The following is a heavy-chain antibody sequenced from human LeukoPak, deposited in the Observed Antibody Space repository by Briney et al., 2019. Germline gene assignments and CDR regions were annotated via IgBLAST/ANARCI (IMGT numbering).Heavy chain of an antibody. V-gene: IGHV3-30*02. CDR3: AKELIEGPYSYGSDY. D-gene: IGHD5-18*01. Sequence: GGSLRLSCAASGFTFSSYGRHWVRQAPGKGLEWVAFIRYDGSNKYYADSVKGRFTISRDNSKNTLYLQMNSLRAEDTAVYYCAKELIEGPYSYGSDYWGQGTLVTVSS. CDR1: GFTFSSYG. J-gene: IGHJ4*02. CDR2: IRYDGSNK.